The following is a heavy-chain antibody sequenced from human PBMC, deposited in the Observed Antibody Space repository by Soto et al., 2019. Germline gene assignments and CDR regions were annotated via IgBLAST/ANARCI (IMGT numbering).Heavy chain of an antibody. CDR1: GCSIRSGSYW. V-gene: IGHV4-31*11. D-gene: IGHD2-8*01. CDR3: ERKLYAYATLGAFDI. CDR2: IYYTGGT. J-gene: IGHJ3*02. Sequence: TLSLPCAVSGCSIRSGSYWCSVIRQHPGKGLDWIGYIYYTGGTYYNQSLKSRVTISADTYKTQFPTKLSSANAADKAVEYWERKLYAYATLGAFDIWGQGTMVTFSS.